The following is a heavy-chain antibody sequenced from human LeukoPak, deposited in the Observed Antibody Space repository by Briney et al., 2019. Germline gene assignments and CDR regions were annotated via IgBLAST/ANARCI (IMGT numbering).Heavy chain of an antibody. J-gene: IGHJ4*02. CDR3: AREVRSGYDWTFDY. CDR2: INPNSGGT. V-gene: IGHV1-2*04. D-gene: IGHD5-12*01. CDR1: GYTFTGYY. Sequence: ASVKVSCKASGYTFTGYYMHWVRQAPGQGLEWMGWINPNSGGTNYAQKFQGWVTKTRDTSISTAYMELSRLRSDDTAVYYCAREVRSGYDWTFDYWGQGTLVTVSS.